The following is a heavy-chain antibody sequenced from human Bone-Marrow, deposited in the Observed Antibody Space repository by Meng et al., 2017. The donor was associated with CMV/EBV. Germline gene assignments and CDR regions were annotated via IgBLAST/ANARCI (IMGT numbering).Heavy chain of an antibody. Sequence: GESLKISCTVSGLTVRNNYMTWVRQAPGKGLEYVSAISSNGGSTYYADSVKGRFTISRDNSKNTLYLQMGSLRAEDMAVYYCARGDYGDHWGQGTLVTVPS. CDR3: ARGDYGDH. CDR1: GLTVRNNY. J-gene: IGHJ4*02. V-gene: IGHV3-64*02. CDR2: ISSNGGST.